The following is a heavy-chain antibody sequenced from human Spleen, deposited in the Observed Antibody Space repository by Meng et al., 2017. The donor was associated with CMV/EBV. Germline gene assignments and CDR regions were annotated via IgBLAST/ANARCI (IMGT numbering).Heavy chain of an antibody. CDR1: GFTFSTYA. CDR3: ARRGD. CDR2: IYAGDST. J-gene: IGHJ4*02. V-gene: IGHV3-66*02. D-gene: IGHD3-16*01. Sequence: GESLKISCAASGFTFSTYAMSWVRQAPGKGLEWVSVIYAGDSTFHADSVKGRFTISRDNSKNTLYLQMNSLRAEDTAVYYCARRGDWGQGTLVTVSS.